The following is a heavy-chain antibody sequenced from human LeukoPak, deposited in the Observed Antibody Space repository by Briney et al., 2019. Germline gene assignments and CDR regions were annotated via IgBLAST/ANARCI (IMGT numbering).Heavy chain of an antibody. CDR1: GFTFSSYS. D-gene: IGHD3-10*01. V-gene: IGHV3-48*04. J-gene: IGHJ4*02. CDR3: ARDATYYYGSGSYYNGITFDY. CDR2: ISSSSGTI. Sequence: GGSLRLSCAASGFTFSSYSVNWVRQAPGKGLEWVSYISSSSGTIYYADSVKGRFTISRDNAKNSLYLQMNSLRAEDTAVYYCARDATYYYGSGSYYNGITFDYWGQGTLVTVSS.